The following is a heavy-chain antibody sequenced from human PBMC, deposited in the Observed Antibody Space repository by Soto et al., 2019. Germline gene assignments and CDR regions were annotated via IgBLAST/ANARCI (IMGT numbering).Heavy chain of an antibody. CDR3: ARRSGGDYYYYYGMDV. J-gene: IGHJ6*02. CDR1: VYRCTSYW. CDR2: IYPGDSDT. Sequence: XESLRVTWLGSVYRCTSYWSGLLLQVPGKGLEWMGIIYPGDSDTRYSPSLQGQVTISADKSISTAYLQWSSLKASDTAMYYCARRSGGDYYYYYGMDVCGQRTTVTVSS. V-gene: IGHV5-51*01. D-gene: IGHD3-16*01.